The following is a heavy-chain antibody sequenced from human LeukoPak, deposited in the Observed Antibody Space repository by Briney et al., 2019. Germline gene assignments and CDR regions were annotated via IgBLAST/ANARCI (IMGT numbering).Heavy chain of an antibody. J-gene: IGHJ4*02. CDR1: GGTFSSYA. CDR2: ISTYNGNT. V-gene: IGHV1-18*01. CDR3: AREKATIFDF. D-gene: IGHD5-12*01. Sequence: ASVKVSCKASGGTFSSYAISWVRQAPGQGLEWMGWISTYNGNTNYAQKLQGRITLTSDTSTNTAYMELRSLSSGETAVYFCAREKATIFDFWGQGTLVTVSS.